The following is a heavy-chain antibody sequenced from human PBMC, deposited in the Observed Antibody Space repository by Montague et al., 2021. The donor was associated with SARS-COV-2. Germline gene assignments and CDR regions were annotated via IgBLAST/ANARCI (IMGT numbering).Heavy chain of an antibody. CDR3: ARPYDSSGYYLAFDI. V-gene: IGHV3-30-3*01. D-gene: IGHD3-22*01. CDR1: GFTFSSYA. J-gene: IGHJ3*02. Sequence: SLRLSCAASGFTFSSYAMHWVRQAPGKGLEWVAVISYDGSNKYYXDSVKGRFTISRDSSKNTLYLQMNSLRAEDTAVYYCARPYDSSGYYLAFDIWGQGTMVTVSS. CDR2: ISYDGSNK.